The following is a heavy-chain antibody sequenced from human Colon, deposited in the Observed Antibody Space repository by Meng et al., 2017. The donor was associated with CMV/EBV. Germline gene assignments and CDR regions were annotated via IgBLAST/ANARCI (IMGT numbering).Heavy chain of an antibody. CDR2: ISAYNGNT. D-gene: IGHD2-2*01. CDR1: GYTFTSYG. V-gene: IGHV1-18*01. Sequence: ASVKVSCKASGYTFTSYGISWVRQAPGQGLEWMGWISAYNGNTNYAQKLQGRVTMTTDTSTSTAYMELRSLRSDDTAVYYCARAISAARRNYFGMDVWGQGTTVTVSS. CDR3: ARAISAARRNYFGMDV. J-gene: IGHJ6*02.